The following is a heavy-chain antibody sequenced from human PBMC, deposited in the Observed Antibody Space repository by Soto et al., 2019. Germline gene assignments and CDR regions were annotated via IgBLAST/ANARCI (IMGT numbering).Heavy chain of an antibody. CDR3: ERNGVSGSYFDP. Sequence: PSGTISLTRSVACGCICRSYWCRWVRHPPEKTLEWIGEIYQSGSTNYDSSLKSRVTISVDKSKKQFSLKLNSLTAADTGVYFRERNGVSGSYFDPWGQGTLVTVSS. CDR1: CGCICRSYW. CDR2: IYQSGST. J-gene: IGHJ5*02. D-gene: IGHD3-10*01. V-gene: IGHV4-4*02.